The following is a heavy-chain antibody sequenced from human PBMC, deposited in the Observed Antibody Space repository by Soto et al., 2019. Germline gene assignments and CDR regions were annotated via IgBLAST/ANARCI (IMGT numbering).Heavy chain of an antibody. V-gene: IGHV4-59*08. J-gene: IGHJ5*02. CDR2: IYYSGST. D-gene: IGHD2-2*01. CDR3: ARQSAGCSSTSCHNWFDP. CDR1: GGSISSYY. Sequence: SETLSLTCTVSGGSISSYYWSWIRQPPGKGLEWIGYIYYSGSTNYNPSLKSRVTISVDTSKNQFSLKLSSVTAADTAVYYCARQSAGCSSTSCHNWFDPWGQGTLVTVSS.